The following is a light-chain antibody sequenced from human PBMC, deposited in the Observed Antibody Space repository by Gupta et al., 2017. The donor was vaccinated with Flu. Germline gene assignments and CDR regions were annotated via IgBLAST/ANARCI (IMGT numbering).Light chain of an antibody. CDR2: AAS. V-gene: IGKV1-9*01. CDR3: QQVNSYPYT. Sequence: GDRVTITCRASQRISSYLGWYQQRPGKAPTLLVYAASNLQPGVPSRFSGSGSGTTFTLTIRSLQPEDFATYFCQQVNSYPYTFGQGTKLEIK. J-gene: IGKJ2*01. CDR1: QRISSY.